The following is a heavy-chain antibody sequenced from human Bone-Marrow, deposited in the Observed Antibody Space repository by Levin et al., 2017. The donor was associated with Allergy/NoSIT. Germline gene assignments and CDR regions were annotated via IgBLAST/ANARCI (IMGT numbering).Heavy chain of an antibody. CDR2: ISGTGRHI. CDR1: GFNFASYG. CDR3: AKDEGPFSSSFAFDC. J-gene: IGHJ4*02. D-gene: IGHD2-2*01. V-gene: IGHV3-21*01. Sequence: GGSLRLSCAASGFNFASYGMNWVRQAPGKGLEWVSSISGTGRHIYLADSLKGRFTISRDNAKNSLALQMNNLRVEDTAVFYCAKDEGPFSSSFAFDCWGQGALVTVSS.